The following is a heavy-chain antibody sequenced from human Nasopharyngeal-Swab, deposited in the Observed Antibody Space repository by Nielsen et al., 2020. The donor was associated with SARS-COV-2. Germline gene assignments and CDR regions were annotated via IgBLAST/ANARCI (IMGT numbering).Heavy chain of an antibody. D-gene: IGHD3-16*01. CDR1: GYTFGNYW. Sequence: GESLKISCKGSGYTFGNYWIGWVRQRPGQGLEWMGIIYPGDSDARYSPSFQGQVTISVDESISTAYLQWSSLQASDTAMYYCARSTYAYIWGIKGDLDLWGQGTLVSVSS. J-gene: IGHJ5*02. CDR3: ARSTYAYIWGIKGDLDL. CDR2: IYPGDSDA. V-gene: IGHV5-51*01.